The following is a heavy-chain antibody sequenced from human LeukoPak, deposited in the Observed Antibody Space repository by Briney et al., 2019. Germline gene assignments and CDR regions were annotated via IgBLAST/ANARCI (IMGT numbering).Heavy chain of an antibody. CDR1: GGSISSYY. CDR3: ARLNPHTVTAAFDY. CDR2: IYYSGST. D-gene: IGHD4-17*01. J-gene: IGHJ4*02. Sequence: PSETLSLTCTVSGGSISSYYWSWIRQPPGKGLEWIGYIYYSGSTNYNPSLKSRVTISVDTSKNQFSLKLSSVTAADTAVYYCARLNPHTVTAAFDYWGQGTLVTVSS. V-gene: IGHV4-59*08.